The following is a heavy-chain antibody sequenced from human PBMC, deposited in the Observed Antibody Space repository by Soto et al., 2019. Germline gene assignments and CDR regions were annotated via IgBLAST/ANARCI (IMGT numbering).Heavy chain of an antibody. V-gene: IGHV3-30*18. Sequence: PGGSLRLSCVASGFTFISHGMHWVRQAPGKGLEWVALISYDGRDKYYADSVKGRFTISRDNSKNTVYLQVSSLRPEDTAVYYCAKDQGRIYNPFDYWGQGTLVTVSS. CDR2: ISYDGRDK. CDR3: AKDQGRIYNPFDY. D-gene: IGHD1-1*01. J-gene: IGHJ4*02. CDR1: GFTFISHG.